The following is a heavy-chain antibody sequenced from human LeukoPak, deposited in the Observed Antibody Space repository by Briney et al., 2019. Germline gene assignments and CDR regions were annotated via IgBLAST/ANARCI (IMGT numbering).Heavy chain of an antibody. CDR1: GFSLSTSGMC. V-gene: IGHV2-70*11. CDR3: ARIFPDYYDSSGHFDY. CDR2: IDWDDDK. D-gene: IGHD3-22*01. J-gene: IGHJ4*02. Sequence: SGPTLVKPTQTLTLTCTFSGFSLSTSGMCVSWIRQPPGKALEWLARIDWDDDKYYSTSLKTRLTISKDTSKNQVVLTMTNMDPVDTATYYCARIFPDYYDSSGHFDYWGQGTLVTVSS.